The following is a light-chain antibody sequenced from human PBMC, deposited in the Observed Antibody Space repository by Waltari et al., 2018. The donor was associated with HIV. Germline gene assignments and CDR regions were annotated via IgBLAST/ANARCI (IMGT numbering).Light chain of an antibody. J-gene: IGKJ2*03. CDR3: QQSYSTPPS. V-gene: IGKV1-39*01. CDR1: QSISSY. Sequence: LSASVGDRVTITCRASQSISSYLNWYQQKPGKAPKLLIYAASSLQSGVPSRFSGSGSGTDFTLTISSLQPEDFATYYCQQSYSTPPSFGQGTKLEIK. CDR2: AAS.